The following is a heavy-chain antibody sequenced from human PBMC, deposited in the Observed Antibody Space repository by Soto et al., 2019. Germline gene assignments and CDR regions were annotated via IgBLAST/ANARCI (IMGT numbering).Heavy chain of an antibody. V-gene: IGHV3-30-3*01. CDR1: GFTFSSYA. CDR3: ASTTFTIFGVPNDY. D-gene: IGHD3-3*01. Sequence: GGSLRLSGAASGFTFSSYAMHWVRQAPGKGLEWVAVISYDGSNKYYADSVKGRFTISRDNSKNTLYLQMNSLRAEDTAVYYCASTTFTIFGVPNDYCGQGTLVTVSS. CDR2: ISYDGSNK. J-gene: IGHJ4*02.